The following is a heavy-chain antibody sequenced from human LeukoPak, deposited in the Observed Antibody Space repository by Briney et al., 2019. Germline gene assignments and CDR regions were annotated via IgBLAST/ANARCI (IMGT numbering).Heavy chain of an antibody. CDR2: INWNSDTK. CDR1: GFAFHNYA. D-gene: IGHD4-23*01. CDR3: AKDTGGNGAYFYAMDV. Sequence: GRSLRLSCVGSGFAFHNYAMHWVRRPPGKGLEWVSAINWNSDTKAYADSVKGRFTISRDRARNSLYLQMDSLSPEDTALYYCAKDTGGNGAYFYAMDVWGQGTSVTVSS. J-gene: IGHJ6*02. V-gene: IGHV3-9*01.